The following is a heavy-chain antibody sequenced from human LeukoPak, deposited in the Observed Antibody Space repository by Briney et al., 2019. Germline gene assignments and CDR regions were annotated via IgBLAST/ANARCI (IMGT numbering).Heavy chain of an antibody. CDR1: GFTFSSYA. Sequence: GGSLRLSCAASGFTFSSYAMNWVRQAPGKGLEWVSAISGSGGSTYYADSVKGRFTISRDNSKNTLYLQMNSLRAEDTAVYYCAKRRALSNYDFWATSDYWGQGTLVTVSS. J-gene: IGHJ4*02. CDR3: AKRRALSNYDFWATSDY. D-gene: IGHD3-3*01. CDR2: ISGSGGST. V-gene: IGHV3-23*01.